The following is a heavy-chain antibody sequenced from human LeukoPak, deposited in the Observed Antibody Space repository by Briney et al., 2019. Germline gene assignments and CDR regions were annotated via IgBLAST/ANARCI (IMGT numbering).Heavy chain of an antibody. J-gene: IGHJ4*02. Sequence: GGSLRLSCAASGFTFSSYSMNWVRQAPGKGLEWVSYISSSSSTIYYADSVKGRFTISRDNSKNTLYLQMNSLRAEDTAVYYCARDIGDSPHLSVIYWGQGTLVTVSS. CDR1: GFTFSSYS. CDR3: ARDIGDSPHLSVIY. CDR2: ISSSSSTI. V-gene: IGHV3-48*01. D-gene: IGHD3-22*01.